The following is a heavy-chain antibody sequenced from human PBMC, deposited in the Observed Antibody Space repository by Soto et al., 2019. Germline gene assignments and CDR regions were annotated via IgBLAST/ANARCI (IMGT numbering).Heavy chain of an antibody. CDR3: AKDQPSIAVAGRDYYYGMDV. J-gene: IGHJ6*02. Sequence: GGSLRLSCAASGATFDSPGMHRVLQATRTITERLAVISYDGSNKYYVDSVKGRFTISRDNSKNTLYLQMNSLRAEDTAVYYCAKDQPSIAVAGRDYYYGMDVWGQGTTVTVSS. CDR2: ISYDGSNK. D-gene: IGHD6-19*01. CDR1: GATFDSPG. V-gene: IGHV3-30*18.